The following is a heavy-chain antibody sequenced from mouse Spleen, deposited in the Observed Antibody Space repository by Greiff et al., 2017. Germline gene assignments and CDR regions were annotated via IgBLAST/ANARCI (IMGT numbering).Heavy chain of an antibody. CDR3: TRGFTGKEGFAY. Sequence: LQQPGSELVRPGASVKLSCKASGYTFTSYWMHWVKQRHGQGLEWIGNIYPGSGSTNYDEKFKSKGTLTVDTSSSTAYMHLSSLTSEDSAVYYCTRGFTGKEGFAYWGQGTRVTVSA. J-gene: IGHJ3*01. V-gene: IGHV1S22*01. D-gene: IGHD4-1*01. CDR1: GYTFTSYW. CDR2: IYPGSGST.